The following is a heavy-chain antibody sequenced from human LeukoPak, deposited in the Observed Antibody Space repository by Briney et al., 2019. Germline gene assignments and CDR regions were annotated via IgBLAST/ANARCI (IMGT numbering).Heavy chain of an antibody. CDR2: ISSSSSYI. CDR1: GFTFSSYS. Sequence: PGGSLRLFCAASGFTFSSYSMNWVRQAPGKGLEWDSSISSSSSYIYYADSVKGRFTISRDNARNSLYLQMNSLRAEDTAVYYCARDSRTYYDILTGYYRPSDYWGQGTPVTVSS. J-gene: IGHJ4*02. D-gene: IGHD3-9*01. V-gene: IGHV3-21*01. CDR3: ARDSRTYYDILTGYYRPSDY.